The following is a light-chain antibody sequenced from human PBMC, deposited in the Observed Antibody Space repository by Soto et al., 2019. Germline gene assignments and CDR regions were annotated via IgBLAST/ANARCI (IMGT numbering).Light chain of an antibody. V-gene: IGKV1-17*01. CDR1: QVIGHP. CDR3: LQYWDDSWT. Sequence: IQMLELLLPLSASLXDGVPLSCPASQVIGHPYIXXFQQKXGXTPKXXXSYXSTLQRGGPSRLSGSGSGTEFSLPISSLQPEDSAIYYFLQYWDDSWTFGQGTKVDIK. CDR2: YXS. J-gene: IGKJ1*01.